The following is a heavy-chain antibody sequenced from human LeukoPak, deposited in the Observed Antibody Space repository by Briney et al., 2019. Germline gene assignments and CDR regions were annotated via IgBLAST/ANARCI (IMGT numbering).Heavy chain of an antibody. J-gene: IGHJ6*02. D-gene: IGHD6-19*01. V-gene: IGHV4-34*01. Sequence: SETLSLTCAVYGVSFSGYYWSWIRQPPGKGLEWIGEINHSGSTNYNPSLKSRVTISVDTSKNQFSLKLSSVTAADTAVYYCARDSGWLGSYYYGMDVWGQGTTVTVSS. CDR2: INHSGST. CDR3: ARDSGWLGSYYYGMDV. CDR1: GVSFSGYY.